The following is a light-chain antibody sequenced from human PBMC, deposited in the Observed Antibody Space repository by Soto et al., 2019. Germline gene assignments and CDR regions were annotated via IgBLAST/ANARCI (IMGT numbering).Light chain of an antibody. CDR1: SNDVGSYNL. J-gene: IGLJ2*01. Sequence: QSALTQPASVSGSPGQSITISCTGTSNDVGSYNLVSWYQQHPGKAPKLIIFEVNKRPSGVSNRFSGSKSGNTASLTISGLQAEDEADYYCCSYAGSDTLLFGGGTKVTVL. CDR2: EVN. V-gene: IGLV2-23*02. CDR3: CSYAGSDTLL.